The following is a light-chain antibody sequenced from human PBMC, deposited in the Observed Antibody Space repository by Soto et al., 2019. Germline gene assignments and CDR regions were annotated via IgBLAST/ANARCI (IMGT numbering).Light chain of an antibody. Sequence: EIVMTQSPATLSVSPGERATLSCRASQNVGKKLAWYQHKPGQAPRLLIYGASTRATGIPARFSGSGSGTVFTLTISSLQSEDFALYYCQQYEDWPPWTFGQGTKVEIK. CDR1: QNVGKK. CDR2: GAS. J-gene: IGKJ1*01. V-gene: IGKV3-15*01. CDR3: QQYEDWPPWT.